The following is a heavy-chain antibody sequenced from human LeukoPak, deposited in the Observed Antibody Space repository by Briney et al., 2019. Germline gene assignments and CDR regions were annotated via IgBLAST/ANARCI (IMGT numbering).Heavy chain of an antibody. D-gene: IGHD1-26*01. CDR1: GGPISSYY. J-gene: IGHJ4*02. CDR2: IYYIENT. Sequence: SETLSLTCTVSGGPISSYYWSWIRQPPGKGLEWIGFIYYIENTNYNPSLKSRVTISVDTSKNQFSLKLSSVTAADTAVYYCARHIVGVPSEFDYWGQGTLVTVSS. CDR3: ARHIVGVPSEFDY. V-gene: IGHV4-59*08.